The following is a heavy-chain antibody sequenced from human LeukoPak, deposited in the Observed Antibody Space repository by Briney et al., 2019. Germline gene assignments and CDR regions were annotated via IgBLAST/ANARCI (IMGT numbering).Heavy chain of an antibody. J-gene: IGHJ5*02. V-gene: IGHV4-30-2*01. CDR2: IYHSGST. CDR3: ARVGDWFDP. CDR1: GGSISSGGYS. Sequence: SETLSLTCAVSGGSISSGGYSWSWIRQPPGKGLEWIGYIYHSGSTYYNPSHKSRVTISVDRSKNQFSLKLSSVTAADTAVYYCARVGDWFDPWGQGTLVTVSS.